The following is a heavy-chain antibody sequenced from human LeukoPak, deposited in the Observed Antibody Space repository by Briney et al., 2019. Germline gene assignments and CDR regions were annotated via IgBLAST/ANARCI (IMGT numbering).Heavy chain of an antibody. CDR1: GYTFTGYY. J-gene: IGHJ5*02. Sequence: ASVKVSCKASGYTFTGYYMHWVRQAPGQGLEWMGWINPNSGGTNYAQKFQGRVTMTRDTSISTAYMELSRLRSDDTAVYYCARDPLYSSSWFDPWGQGTLVTVSS. V-gene: IGHV1-2*02. CDR2: INPNSGGT. CDR3: ARDPLYSSSWFDP. D-gene: IGHD6-13*01.